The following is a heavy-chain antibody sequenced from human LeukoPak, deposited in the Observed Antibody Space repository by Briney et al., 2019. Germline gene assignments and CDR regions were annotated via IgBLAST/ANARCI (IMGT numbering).Heavy chain of an antibody. D-gene: IGHD3-10*01. CDR2: IRGSGGST. Sequence: GGSLRLSCAASGFTFSSYAMIWVRQAPGKGLEWVSAIRGSGGSTYYADSVKGRFTISRDNSKNTLYLQMNSLRAEDTAVYYCAKETITMVRGVPTAAVGYWGQGTLVTVSS. CDR3: AKETITMVRGVPTAAVGY. J-gene: IGHJ4*02. CDR1: GFTFSSYA. V-gene: IGHV3-23*01.